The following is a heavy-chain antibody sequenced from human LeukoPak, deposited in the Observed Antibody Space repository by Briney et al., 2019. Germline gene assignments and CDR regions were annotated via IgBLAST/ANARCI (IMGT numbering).Heavy chain of an antibody. CDR3: ARDGGTYYYGSGSPLSGWFDP. CDR1: GYSISSGYY. Sequence: SETLSLTCTVSGYSISSGYYWGWIRQPPGQGLEWIGSIYHSGSTYYNPSLKSRVTISVDTSKNQFSLKLSSVTAADTAVYYCARDGGTYYYGSGSPLSGWFDPWGQGTLVTVSS. D-gene: IGHD3-10*01. V-gene: IGHV4-38-2*02. J-gene: IGHJ5*02. CDR2: IYHSGST.